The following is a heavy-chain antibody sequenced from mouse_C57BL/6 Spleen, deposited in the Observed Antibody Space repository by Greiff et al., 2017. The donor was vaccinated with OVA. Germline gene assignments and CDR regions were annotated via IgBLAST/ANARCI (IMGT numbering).Heavy chain of an antibody. J-gene: IGHJ3*01. Sequence: EVKLMASGGGLVKPGGSLKLSCAASGFTFSDYGMHWVRQAPEKGLEWVAYISSGSSTIYYADTVQGRFTISIDNAKNTQFLQMTRLRSEDTAMYYCARVSSTTWFAYWGQGTLVTVSA. CDR3: ARVSSTTWFAY. V-gene: IGHV5-17*01. D-gene: IGHD5-1*01. CDR2: ISSGSSTI. CDR1: GFTFSDYG.